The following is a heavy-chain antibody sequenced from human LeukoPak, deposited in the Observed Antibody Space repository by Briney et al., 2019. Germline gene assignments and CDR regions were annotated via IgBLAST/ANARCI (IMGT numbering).Heavy chain of an antibody. CDR1: GFTVSNSW. CDR2: INNDGNKI. D-gene: IGHD7-27*01. Sequence: GGSLRLSCAASGFTVSNSWMFWVRQAPGKGLMYVSEINNDGNKIRYVDSVKGRFTISRDGAKNTLFLQMNSLRDDDTAMYYCARGGLPGGFDYWGQGILVTVSS. V-gene: IGHV3-74*01. CDR3: ARGGLPGGFDY. J-gene: IGHJ4*02.